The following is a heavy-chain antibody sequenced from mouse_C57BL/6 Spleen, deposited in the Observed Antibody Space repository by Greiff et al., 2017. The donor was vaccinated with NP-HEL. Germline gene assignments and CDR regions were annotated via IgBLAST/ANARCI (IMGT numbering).Heavy chain of an antibody. CDR3: ARWITTVGYFDV. J-gene: IGHJ1*03. Sequence: VQLQQPGAELVMPGASVKLSCKASGYTFTSYWMHWVKQRPGQGLEWIGEIDPSDSYTNYNQKFKGKSTLTVDKSSSTAYMQLSSLTSEDSAVYYCARWITTVGYFDVWGTGTTVTVSS. CDR2: IDPSDSYT. D-gene: IGHD1-1*01. CDR1: GYTFTSYW. V-gene: IGHV1-69*01.